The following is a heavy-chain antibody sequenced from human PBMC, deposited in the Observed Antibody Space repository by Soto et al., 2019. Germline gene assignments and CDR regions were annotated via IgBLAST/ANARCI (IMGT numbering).Heavy chain of an antibody. CDR1: GYSISSGYY. CDR2: TYHGGST. CDR3: ARVGPWVPYYYDSSPYTFENWFDP. V-gene: IGHV4-38-2*01. J-gene: IGHJ5*02. Sequence: SEPLSLTCAVSGYSISSGYYWGWLRQPPGKGLEWIGSTYHGGSTYYNPSLNSRVTFTIDMANNRVSRILISVTAADTAVYYCARVGPWVPYYYDSSPYTFENWFDPWGQGTLVNVSS. D-gene: IGHD3-22*01.